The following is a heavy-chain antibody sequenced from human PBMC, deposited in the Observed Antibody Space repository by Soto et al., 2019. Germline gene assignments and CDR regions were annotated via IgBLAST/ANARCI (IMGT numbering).Heavy chain of an antibody. V-gene: IGHV3-33*01. CDR2: IWYDGGNK. CDR1: GFTFSSYG. CDR3: VRDAVVGATKGGNYWFDS. J-gene: IGHJ5*01. Sequence: QVQLVESGGGVVQPGRSLRLSCAASGFTFSSYGMNWVRQAPGKGLEWVAVIWYDGGNKFYVDSVKGRFTISRDQSNNTVHLQMNSLRGEDTAVYYCVRDAVVGATKGGNYWFDSWGQGTLVTVSS. D-gene: IGHD1-26*01.